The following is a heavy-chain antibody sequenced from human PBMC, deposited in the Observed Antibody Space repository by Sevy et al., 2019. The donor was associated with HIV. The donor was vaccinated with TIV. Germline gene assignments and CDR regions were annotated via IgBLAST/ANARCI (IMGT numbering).Heavy chain of an antibody. CDR2: ISSSSSYI. Sequence: GGSLRLSCAASGFTFSSYSMNWVRQAPGKGLEWVSSISSSSSYICYADSVKGRFTISRDNAKNSLYLQMNSLRAEDRAVSDCTRVVVPATMPSRLHYYGMDVWGQGTTVTVSS. V-gene: IGHV3-21*01. D-gene: IGHD2-2*01. CDR1: GFTFSSYS. J-gene: IGHJ6*02. CDR3: TRVVVPATMPSRLHYYGMDV.